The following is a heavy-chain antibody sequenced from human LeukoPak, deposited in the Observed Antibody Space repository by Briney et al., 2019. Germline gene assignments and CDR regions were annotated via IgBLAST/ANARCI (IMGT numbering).Heavy chain of an antibody. V-gene: IGHV4-59*01. CDR3: ARIGITGTTHWFDP. CDR2: IYYSGST. Sequence: SETLSLTCTVPGGSISSYYWSWIRQPPGKGLEWIGYIYYSGSTNYNPSLKSRVTISVDTSKNQFSLKLSSVTAADTAVYYCARIGITGTTHWFDPWGQGTLVTVSS. J-gene: IGHJ5*02. CDR1: GGSISSYY. D-gene: IGHD1-20*01.